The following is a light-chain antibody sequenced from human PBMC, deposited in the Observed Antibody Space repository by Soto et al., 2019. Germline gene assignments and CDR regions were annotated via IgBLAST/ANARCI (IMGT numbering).Light chain of an antibody. CDR3: QQSHNMPFT. V-gene: IGKV1-39*01. CDR2: AAS. J-gene: IGKJ3*01. Sequence: DIQMTQSQSSLSASVGDRVTITCRASQSINNYLNWYQHQPGKAPKLLGYAASSLKNGVPSRFSGSGSGTDFTLTISSLQPEDFATYFCQQSHNMPFTFGPGTKVDIK. CDR1: QSINNY.